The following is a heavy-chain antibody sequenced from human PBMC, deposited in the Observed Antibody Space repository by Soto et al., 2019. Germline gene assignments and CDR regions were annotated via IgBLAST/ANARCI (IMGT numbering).Heavy chain of an antibody. CDR2: IKQDGSEK. Sequence: GGSLRLSCAASGFTFSSYWMSWVHQAPGKGLEWVANIKQDGSEKYYVDSVKGRFTISRDNAKNSLYLQMNSLRAEDTAVYYCARTGGYGGSGSRDAFDIWGQGTMVTVSS. D-gene: IGHD3-10*01. J-gene: IGHJ3*02. CDR3: ARTGGYGGSGSRDAFDI. V-gene: IGHV3-7*01. CDR1: GFTFSSYW.